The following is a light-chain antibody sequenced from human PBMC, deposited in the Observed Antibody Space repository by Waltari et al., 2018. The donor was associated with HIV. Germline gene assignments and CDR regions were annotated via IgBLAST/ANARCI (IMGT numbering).Light chain of an antibody. CDR2: LGS. J-gene: IGKJ2*03. Sequence: LPVTPGEPASISCRSSQSLLHSNGYNYLDWYLQKPGQSPQLLIFLGSNRASGVPDRFSGSGSGTDFTLKISRVEAEDVGVYYCMQALQTPYSFGQGTKLEIK. CDR1: QSLLHSNGYNY. V-gene: IGKV2-28*01. CDR3: MQALQTPYS.